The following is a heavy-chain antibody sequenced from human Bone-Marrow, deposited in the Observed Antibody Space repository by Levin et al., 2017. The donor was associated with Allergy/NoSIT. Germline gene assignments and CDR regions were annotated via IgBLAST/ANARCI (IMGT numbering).Heavy chain of an antibody. D-gene: IGHD2-2*01. CDR3: ARDQDCSSTSCYAGQNWFDP. J-gene: IGHJ5*02. CDR2: IKQDGSEK. CDR1: GFTFSSYW. Sequence: GGSLRLSCAASGFTFSSYWMSWVRQAPGKGLEWVANIKQDGSEKYYVDSVKGRFTISRDNAKNSLYLQMNSLRAEDTAVYYCARDQDCSSTSCYAGQNWFDPWGQGTLVTVSS. V-gene: IGHV3-7*04.